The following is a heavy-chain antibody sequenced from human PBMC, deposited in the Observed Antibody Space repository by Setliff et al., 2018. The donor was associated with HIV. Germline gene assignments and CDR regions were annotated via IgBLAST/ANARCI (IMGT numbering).Heavy chain of an antibody. CDR3: ARRGAYGYDYFDY. J-gene: IGHJ4*02. V-gene: IGHV4-34*01. CDR1: GGSFSGYY. CDR2: INHSGST. Sequence: SETLSLTCAVYGGSFSGYYWSWIRQPPGKGLEWIGEINHSGSTNYNPSLKSRVTISVDTSKNQFSLKLTSVTAADTAVYYCARRGAYGYDYFDYWGPGILVTVSS. D-gene: IGHD5-12*01.